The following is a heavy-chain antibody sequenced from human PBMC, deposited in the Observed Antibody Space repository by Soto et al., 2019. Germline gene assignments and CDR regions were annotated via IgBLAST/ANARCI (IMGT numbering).Heavy chain of an antibody. D-gene: IGHD2-15*01. Sequence: EVQLLESGGGLVQPGGSLRLSCAASGFTFSSYAMSWVRQAPGKGLEWVSAISGSGGSTYYADSVKGRFTISRDNSKNTLYLQMNSLRAEDTAVYYCAKDGVVVVAANLPNWFDPWGQGTLVTVSS. CDR1: GFTFSSYA. J-gene: IGHJ5*02. CDR2: ISGSGGST. V-gene: IGHV3-23*01. CDR3: AKDGVVVVAANLPNWFDP.